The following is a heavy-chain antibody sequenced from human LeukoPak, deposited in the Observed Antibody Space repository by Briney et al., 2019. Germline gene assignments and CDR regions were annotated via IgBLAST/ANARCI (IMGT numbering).Heavy chain of an antibody. J-gene: IGHJ4*02. Sequence: SETLSLTCAVYGGSFSGYYWSWIRQPPGKGLEWIGYIYYSGSTNYNPSLKSRVTISVDTSKNQFSLKLSSVTAADTAVYYCARHYPRYYDSSVYFDYWGQGTLVTVSS. CDR1: GGSFSGYY. V-gene: IGHV4-59*08. CDR2: IYYSGST. CDR3: ARHYPRYYDSSVYFDY. D-gene: IGHD3-22*01.